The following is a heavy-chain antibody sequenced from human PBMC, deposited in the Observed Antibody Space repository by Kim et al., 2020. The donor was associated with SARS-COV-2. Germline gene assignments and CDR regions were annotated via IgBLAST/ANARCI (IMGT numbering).Heavy chain of an antibody. CDR3: AITGDFYYYYGMDV. J-gene: IGHJ6*02. CDR1: GGSFSGYY. V-gene: IGHV4-34*01. CDR2: INHRGST. Sequence: SETLSLTCAVYGGSFSGYYWSWIRLPPGKGLEWVGEINHRGSTNYNPSLKSRVTISVDTSKNQFSLKLSSVTAADTAVYYCAITGDFYYYYGMDVWGQGTTVTVSS. D-gene: IGHD7-27*01.